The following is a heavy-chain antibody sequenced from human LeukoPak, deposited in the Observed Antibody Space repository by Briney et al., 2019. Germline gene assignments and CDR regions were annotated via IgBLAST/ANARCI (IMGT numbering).Heavy chain of an antibody. CDR2: IIPIFGTA. Sequence: SVKVSCKASGGTFSSYAISWERQAPGQGLEWMGRIIPIFGTANYAQKFQGRVTITTDESTSTAYVELSSLRSEDTAVYYCARGDGYNWDYFDYWGQGTLVTVSS. D-gene: IGHD5-24*01. CDR3: ARGDGYNWDYFDY. V-gene: IGHV1-69*05. J-gene: IGHJ4*02. CDR1: GGTFSSYA.